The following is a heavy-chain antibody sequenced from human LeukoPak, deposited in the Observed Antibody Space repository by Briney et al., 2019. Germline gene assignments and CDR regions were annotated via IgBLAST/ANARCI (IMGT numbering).Heavy chain of an antibody. V-gene: IGHV4-30-4*01. CDR1: GGSISSGDHY. J-gene: IGHJ4*02. D-gene: IGHD6-13*01. Sequence: PSETLSLTCTVSGGSISSGDHYWSWIRQPPGKGLEWIAYIYYSGGTYYNPSLRSRVTISVDTSKNQFSLNLSSVTAADTAVYYCARGDSSNWSFKIWGQGTLVTVSS. CDR2: IYYSGGT. CDR3: ARGDSSNWSFKI.